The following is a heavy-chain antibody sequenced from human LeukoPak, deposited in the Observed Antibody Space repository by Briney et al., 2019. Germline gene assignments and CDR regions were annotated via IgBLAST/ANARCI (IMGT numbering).Heavy chain of an antibody. J-gene: IGHJ2*01. Sequence: PSQTLSLTCTVSGGSISSGDYYWSWIRRPPGKGLEWIGYIYYSGSTYYNPSLKSRVTISVDTSKNQFSLKLSSVTAADTAVYYCARDLSYDFWSGSPRYFDLWGRGTLVTVSS. CDR2: IYYSGST. D-gene: IGHD3-3*01. CDR1: GGSISSGDYY. V-gene: IGHV4-30-4*08. CDR3: ARDLSYDFWSGSPRYFDL.